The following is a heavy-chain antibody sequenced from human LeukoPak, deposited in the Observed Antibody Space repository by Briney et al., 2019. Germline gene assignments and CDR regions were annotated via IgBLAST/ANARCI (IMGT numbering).Heavy chain of an antibody. CDR3: AKDASGSYYGNDYFDY. D-gene: IGHD1-26*01. Sequence: GGSLRLSCAASGFTFSSYAMSWVRQAPGKGLEWVSAISGSGGSTYYADSVKGRFTISRDNSKNTLYVQMNSLRADDTAVYYCAKDASGSYYGNDYFDYWGQGTLVTVSS. J-gene: IGHJ4*02. V-gene: IGHV3-23*01. CDR1: GFTFSSYA. CDR2: ISGSGGST.